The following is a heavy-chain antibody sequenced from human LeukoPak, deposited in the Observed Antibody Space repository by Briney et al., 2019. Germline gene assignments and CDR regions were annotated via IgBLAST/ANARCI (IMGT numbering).Heavy chain of an antibody. CDR2: INHSRST. Sequence: TSETLSLTCAVYGGSFSGYYWSWIRQPPGKGLEWIGDINHSRSTNYNPSLKSRVTISVDTSKNQFSLKLSSVTAADTAVYYCARVSGYSSGWPRRHYYYYMDVWGKGTTVTVSS. D-gene: IGHD6-19*01. V-gene: IGHV4-34*01. CDR1: GGSFSGYY. CDR3: ARVSGYSSGWPRRHYYYYMDV. J-gene: IGHJ6*03.